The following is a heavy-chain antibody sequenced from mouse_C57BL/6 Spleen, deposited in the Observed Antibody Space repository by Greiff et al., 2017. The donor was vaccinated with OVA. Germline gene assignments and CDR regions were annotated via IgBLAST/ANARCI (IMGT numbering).Heavy chain of an antibody. CDR1: GYTFTSYD. Sequence: QVQLKQSGPELVKPGASVKLSCKASGYTFTSYDINWVKQRPGQGLEWIGWIYPRDGSTKYNEKFKGKATLTVDTSSSTAYMELHSLTSEDSAVYFCARRGDYVPFAYWGQGTLVTVSA. J-gene: IGHJ3*01. CDR2: IYPRDGST. V-gene: IGHV1-85*01. CDR3: ARRGDYVPFAY. D-gene: IGHD2-4*01.